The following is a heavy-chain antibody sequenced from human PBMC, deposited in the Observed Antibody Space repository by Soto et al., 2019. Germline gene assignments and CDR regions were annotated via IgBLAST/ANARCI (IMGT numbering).Heavy chain of an antibody. CDR3: ARNQTTIAARPSDAFDI. CDR2: ISSSSSYI. J-gene: IGHJ3*02. CDR1: GFTFSSYS. Sequence: VGSRRLSCAASGFTFSSYSMNWVRQAPGKGLEWVSSISSSSSYIYYADSVKGRFTISRDNAKNSLYLQMNSLRAEDTAVYYCARNQTTIAARPSDAFDIWGQGTMVTVSS. D-gene: IGHD6-6*01. V-gene: IGHV3-21*01.